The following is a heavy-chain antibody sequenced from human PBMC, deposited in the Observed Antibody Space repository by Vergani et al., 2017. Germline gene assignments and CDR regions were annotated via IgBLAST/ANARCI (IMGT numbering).Heavy chain of an antibody. CDR2: ISGRGGST. CDR1: GFTFSSYA. V-gene: IGHV3-23*04. D-gene: IGHD3-16*02. Sequence: EVQLVESGGGLVKPGGSVKLSCAASGFTFSSYAMSWVRQAPGKGLEWVSAISGRGGSTYYADTVKGRFTISRDNSKNTLYLQMNSLRAEDTAVYYCAKVNVWGSYRTYYYGMDVWGQGTTVTVSS. J-gene: IGHJ6*02. CDR3: AKVNVWGSYRTYYYGMDV.